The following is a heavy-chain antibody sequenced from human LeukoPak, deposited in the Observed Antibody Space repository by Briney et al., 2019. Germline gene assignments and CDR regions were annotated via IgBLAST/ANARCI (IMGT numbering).Heavy chain of an antibody. CDR1: GYTFTSYY. V-gene: IGHV1-46*01. CDR2: INPSGGST. D-gene: IGHD6-19*01. CDR3: ARRIAVAGPNDY. Sequence: ASVKVPCKASGYTFTSYYMHWVRQAPGQGLEWMGIINPSGGSTSYAQKFQGRVTMTRDTSTSTVYMELSSLRSEDMAVYYCARRIAVAGPNDYWGQGTLVTVSS. J-gene: IGHJ4*02.